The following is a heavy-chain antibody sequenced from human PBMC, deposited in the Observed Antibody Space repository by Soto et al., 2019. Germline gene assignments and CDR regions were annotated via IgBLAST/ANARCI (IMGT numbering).Heavy chain of an antibody. D-gene: IGHD7-27*01. CDR3: ARDAPTGDRGAFDI. Sequence: ASVKVSCKASGYTFTSYGISWVRQAPGQGLEWMGWISAYNGNTNYAQKLQGRVTMTTDTSTSTAYMELRSLGSDDTAVYYGARDAPTGDRGAFDIWGQGTMVTVSS. J-gene: IGHJ3*02. CDR1: GYTFTSYG. V-gene: IGHV1-18*01. CDR2: ISAYNGNT.